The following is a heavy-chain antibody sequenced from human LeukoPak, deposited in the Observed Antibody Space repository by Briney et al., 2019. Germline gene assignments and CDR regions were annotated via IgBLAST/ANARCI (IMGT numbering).Heavy chain of an antibody. CDR1: GYSFTSYW. CDR3: ARHSMVRSGLVDY. J-gene: IGHJ4*02. D-gene: IGHD2-8*01. V-gene: IGHV5-51*01. Sequence: GESLKISCKGSGYSFTSYWIGWVRQMPGKGLEWMRIIYPGDSDTRYSPSFQGQVTISADKSISTAYLQWSSLKASDTAMYYCARHSMVRSGLVDYWGQGTLVTVSS. CDR2: IYPGDSDT.